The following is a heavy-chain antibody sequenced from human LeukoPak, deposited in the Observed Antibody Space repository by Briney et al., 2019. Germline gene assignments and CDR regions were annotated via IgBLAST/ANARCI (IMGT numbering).Heavy chain of an antibody. CDR1: GFTFSNAW. CDR3: AKDGKELLLCYYFDY. V-gene: IGHV3-23*01. Sequence: PGGSLTLSCTASGFTFSNAWMNWVRQAPGKGLEWVSAISGSGGSTYYADSVKGRFTISRDNSKNTLYLQMNSLRAEDTAVYYCAKDGKELLLCYYFDYWGQGTLVTVSS. CDR2: ISGSGGST. D-gene: IGHD1-26*01. J-gene: IGHJ4*02.